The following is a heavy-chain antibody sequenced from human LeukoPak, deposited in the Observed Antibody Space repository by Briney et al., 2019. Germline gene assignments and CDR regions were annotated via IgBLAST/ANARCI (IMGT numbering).Heavy chain of an antibody. CDR2: MSPNSGNT. D-gene: IGHD6-19*01. J-gene: IGHJ6*02. V-gene: IGHV1-8*01. CDR3: ARDPIAVAGTYYYYYGMDV. CDR1: RYTFSNYD. Sequence: ASVKVSCKASRYTFSNYDINWVRQATGQGLEWMGWMSPNSGNTGYAQKFQGRVTMTRNTSISTAYMELTSLRSEDTAVYYCARDPIAVAGTYYYYYGMDVWGQGTTVTVSS.